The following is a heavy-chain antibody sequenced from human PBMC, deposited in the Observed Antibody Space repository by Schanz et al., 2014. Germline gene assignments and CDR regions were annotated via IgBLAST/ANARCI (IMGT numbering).Heavy chain of an antibody. CDR1: GFSLDIFA. Sequence: EVHLLESGGGLVEPGGSLRLSCATSGFSLDIFAVSWVRQAPGKGLEWVSSFNDGGVNKYYADSVKGRFTISSDNSKSTLYLQMSSRRAEDTAVYYCARDGYSVVVISPTESFDIWGQGTMVTVSP. D-gene: IGHD2-21*01. V-gene: IGHV3-23*01. CDR3: ARDGYSVVVISPTESFDI. CDR2: FNDGGVNK. J-gene: IGHJ3*02.